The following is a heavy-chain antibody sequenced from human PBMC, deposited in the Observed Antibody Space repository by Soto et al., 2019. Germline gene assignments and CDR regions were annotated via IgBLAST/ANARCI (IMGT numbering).Heavy chain of an antibody. V-gene: IGHV1-18*01. J-gene: IGHJ6*02. D-gene: IGHD3-3*01. CDR2: ISAYNGNT. CDR1: GYTFTSYG. Sequence: GASVKVSCKASGYTFTSYGISWVRQAPGQGLEWMGWISAYNGNTNYAQKLQGRVTMTTDTSTSTAYMELRSLRSDDTAVYYCARGGPRTLYYDFWSGYLGGYYYYGMDVWRQGTTVTVSS. CDR3: ARGGPRTLYYDFWSGYLGGYYYYGMDV.